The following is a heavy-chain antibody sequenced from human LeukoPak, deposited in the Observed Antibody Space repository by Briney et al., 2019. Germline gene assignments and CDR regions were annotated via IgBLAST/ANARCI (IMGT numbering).Heavy chain of an antibody. CDR3: ARGYDSSGYYFDY. V-gene: IGHV3-30-3*01. J-gene: IGHJ4*02. CDR1: GFTFSSYA. CDR2: ISYDGSNK. Sequence: SGGSLRLSCAASGFTFSSYAMHWVRQAPGKGLEWVAIISYDGSNKYYADSVKGRFTISRDNSKNTLYLQMNSLRAEDTAVYYCARGYDSSGYYFDYWGQGTLVTVSS. D-gene: IGHD3-22*01.